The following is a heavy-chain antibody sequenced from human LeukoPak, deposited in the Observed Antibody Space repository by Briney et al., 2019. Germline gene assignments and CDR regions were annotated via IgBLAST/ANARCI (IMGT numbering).Heavy chain of an antibody. Sequence: GASVKVSCKASGYTLTSFGFTWVRQAPGQGLEWMGWISAYNGNTNYAQKFQDRVTMTTDTSTSTAYMELRSLRSDDTAVYYCARALLRDYWGQGTLVTVSS. D-gene: IGHD3-3*01. CDR1: GYTLTSFG. V-gene: IGHV1-18*01. CDR3: ARALLRDY. J-gene: IGHJ4*02. CDR2: ISAYNGNT.